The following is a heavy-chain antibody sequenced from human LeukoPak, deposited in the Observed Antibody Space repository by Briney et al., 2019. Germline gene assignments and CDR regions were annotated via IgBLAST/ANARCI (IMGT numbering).Heavy chain of an antibody. Sequence: GGSLRLSCAASGFTFTTYWMSWVREAPGKGLEWVANIDEDGIEKYYVDSLEGRFTVSRDNAKNSLYLQMNSLRPEDTAVYYCARDDGFRSVDFWGQGALVTVSS. V-gene: IGHV3-7*04. D-gene: IGHD1-14*01. CDR1: GFTFTTYW. J-gene: IGHJ4*02. CDR2: IDEDGIEK. CDR3: ARDDGFRSVDF.